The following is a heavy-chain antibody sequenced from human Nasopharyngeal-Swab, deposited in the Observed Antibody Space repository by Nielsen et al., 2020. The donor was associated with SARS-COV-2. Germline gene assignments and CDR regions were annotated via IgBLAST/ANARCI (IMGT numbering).Heavy chain of an antibody. CDR3: ARGFEYGSGSYYRTYYYYYMDV. CDR1: GGSISSYY. J-gene: IGHJ6*03. V-gene: IGHV4-59*01. Sequence: SETLSLTCTVSGGSISSYYWSWIRQPPGKGLKWIGDIYYSGSTNYNPSLKSRVTISVDTSKNQFSLKLSSVTAADTAVYYCARGFEYGSGSYYRTYYYYYMDVWGKGTTVTVSS. CDR2: IYYSGST. D-gene: IGHD3-10*01.